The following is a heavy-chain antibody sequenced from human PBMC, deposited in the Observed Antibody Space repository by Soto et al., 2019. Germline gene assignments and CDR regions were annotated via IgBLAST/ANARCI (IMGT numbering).Heavy chain of an antibody. Sequence: ASETLSLTCAVSGGSISGGGFSWSWIRQPPGKGLEWIGYILHTGGTQYNPSLKSRVSMSVDKSKNQFSLHLTSVTAADTAVYYCARLQFGEGFDYWGQGALVTVSS. CDR1: GGSISGGGFS. V-gene: IGHV4-30-2*01. CDR2: ILHTGGT. J-gene: IGHJ4*02. CDR3: ARLQFGEGFDY. D-gene: IGHD3-10*01.